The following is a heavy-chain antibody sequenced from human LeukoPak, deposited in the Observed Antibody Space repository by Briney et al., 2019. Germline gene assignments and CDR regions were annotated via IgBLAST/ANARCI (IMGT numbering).Heavy chain of an antibody. V-gene: IGHV1-69*13. Sequence: SVKVSCKASGGTFSSYAISWVRQAPGQGLVWMGGIIPSFGTANYAQKFQGRVTITADESTSTAYMELSSLRAEDTAVYYCARGSVRSISYYYYYMDVWGKGTTVTVSS. CDR1: GGTFSSYA. CDR2: IIPSFGTA. D-gene: IGHD1-14*01. J-gene: IGHJ6*03. CDR3: ARGSVRSISYYYYYMDV.